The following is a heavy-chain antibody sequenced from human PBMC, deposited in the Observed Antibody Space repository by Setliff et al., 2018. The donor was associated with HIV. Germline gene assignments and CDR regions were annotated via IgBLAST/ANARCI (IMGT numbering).Heavy chain of an antibody. CDR3: ARLGSGWSDSYYYAMDV. Sequence: ASVKVSCKASGYTFTNYGISWVRQAPGHGLEWMGWISPHIGHTNYAQTFQGRVTMTVDTSTSRAHMEVRSLRSDDTAVYFCARLGSGWSDSYYYAMDVWGQGTTVTVSS. V-gene: IGHV1-18*01. D-gene: IGHD6-19*01. CDR2: ISPHIGHT. CDR1: GYTFTNYG. J-gene: IGHJ6*02.